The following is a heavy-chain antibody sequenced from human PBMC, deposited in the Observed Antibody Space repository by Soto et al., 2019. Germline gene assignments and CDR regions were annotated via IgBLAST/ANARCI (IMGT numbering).Heavy chain of an antibody. J-gene: IGHJ6*02. CDR1: GFTFSSYD. CDR3: AKELTQAYYYYGMDV. CDR2: ISYDRSNK. V-gene: IGHV3-30*18. Sequence: QVQLVESGGGVVQPGRSLRLSCAASGFTFSSYDMYWVRQAPGKGLEWVAVISYDRSNKYYADSVKGRFTISRDNSKNTLYLQMNSLRAEDTAVYYCAKELTQAYYYYGMDVWGQGTTVTVS.